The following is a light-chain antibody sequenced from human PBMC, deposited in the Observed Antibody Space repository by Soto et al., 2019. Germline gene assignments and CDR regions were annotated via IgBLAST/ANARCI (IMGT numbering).Light chain of an antibody. Sequence: QSALTQPPSASGSPGQSVAISCTGTASDIGGYSFVSWYQQHPGKAPKLLIYDVNKRPPGVPDRFSGSKSGNTASLTVSGLQAEDEAEYYCSAHGGTNPYVFGTGTKLTVL. CDR1: ASDIGGYSF. V-gene: IGLV2-8*01. J-gene: IGLJ1*01. CDR2: DVN. CDR3: SAHGGTNPYV.